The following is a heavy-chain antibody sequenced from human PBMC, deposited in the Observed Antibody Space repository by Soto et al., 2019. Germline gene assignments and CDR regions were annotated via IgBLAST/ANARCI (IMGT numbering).Heavy chain of an antibody. Sequence: GESLTISCTRSGYSFTRYWIAWVRQMPGKGLEWMGIIYPGDSDTRYSPSFQGQVTISVDKSISTAYLQWSSLKASDTAIYYCAKRGKESTRSFWFDPWGQGTLVTVSS. D-gene: IGHD2-2*01. CDR3: AKRGKESTRSFWFDP. V-gene: IGHV5-51*01. CDR1: GYSFTRYW. J-gene: IGHJ5*02. CDR2: IYPGDSDT.